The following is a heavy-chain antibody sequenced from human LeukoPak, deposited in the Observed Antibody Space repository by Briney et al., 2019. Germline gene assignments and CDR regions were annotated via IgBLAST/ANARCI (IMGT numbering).Heavy chain of an antibody. CDR1: GYTFTGYY. J-gene: IGHJ4*02. D-gene: IGHD6-13*01. Sequence: GASVKVSCKASGYTFTGYYMHWVRQAPGQGLEWMGWINPNSGGTNYAQKFQGRVTMTRDTSISTAYMELRSLRSDDTAVYYCARDHRYSSRDFDYWGQGTLVTVSS. V-gene: IGHV1-2*02. CDR3: ARDHRYSSRDFDY. CDR2: INPNSGGT.